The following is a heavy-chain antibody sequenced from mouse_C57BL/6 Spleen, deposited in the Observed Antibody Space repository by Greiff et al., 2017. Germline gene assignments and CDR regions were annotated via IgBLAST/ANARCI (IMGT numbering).Heavy chain of an antibody. J-gene: IGHJ2*01. Sequence: EVQVVESGGGLVQPGGSMKLSCVASGFTFSNYWMNWVRQSPEKGLEWVAQIRLKSDNYATHYAESVKGRFTISRDDSKSSVYLQMNNLRAEDTGIYYCIYYGSSPYYFDDWGQGTTLTVSS. CDR3: IYYGSSPYYFDD. D-gene: IGHD1-1*01. CDR2: IRLKSDNYAT. CDR1: GFTFSNYW. V-gene: IGHV6-3*01.